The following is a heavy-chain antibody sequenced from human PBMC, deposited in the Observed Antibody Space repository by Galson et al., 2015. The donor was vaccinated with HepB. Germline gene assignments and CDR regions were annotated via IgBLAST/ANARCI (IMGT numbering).Heavy chain of an antibody. CDR2: INPNGGGT. D-gene: IGHD6-19*01. V-gene: IGHV1-2*02. CDR3: ARDGRKWLSDNWFDP. J-gene: IGHJ5*02. Sequence: SLKVSCKASGYTFTGYYMHWVRQAPGQGLEWMGWINPNGGGTNYAQKFQGRVTMTRDTSISTAYMEVSRLRSDDTAVYYCARDGRKWLSDNWFDPCGQGSLVTVSS. CDR1: GYTFTGYY.